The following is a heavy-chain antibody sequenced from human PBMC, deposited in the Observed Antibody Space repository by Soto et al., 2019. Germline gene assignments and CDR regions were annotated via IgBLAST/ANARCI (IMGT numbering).Heavy chain of an antibody. J-gene: IGHJ3*02. Sequence: PSEPLSLTCTVSGGSISSSNYYWGWIRQPPGKGLEWIGSIYYSGSTYYNPSLKSRVTISVDTSKNQFSLKLSSVTAADTAVYYCASGRMTQWLVGVGDAFDIWGQGTMVTVSS. V-gene: IGHV4-39*01. D-gene: IGHD6-19*01. CDR2: IYYSGST. CDR1: GGSISSSNYY. CDR3: ASGRMTQWLVGVGDAFDI.